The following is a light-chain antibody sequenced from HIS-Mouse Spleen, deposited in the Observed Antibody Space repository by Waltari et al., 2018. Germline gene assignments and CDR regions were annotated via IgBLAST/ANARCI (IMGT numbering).Light chain of an antibody. CDR1: QGISSW. V-gene: IGKV1-5*03. J-gene: IGKJ2*01. CDR2: KAS. CDR3: QQYNSYST. Sequence: DIQMTQSPSTLSASVGDRVTITCRASQGISSWLAWYQQKPGKAPKLLIYKASSLESGVPSRFSGSGSGTEFTLTISSLQPDDFATYYCQQYNSYSTFGQGTKLEIK.